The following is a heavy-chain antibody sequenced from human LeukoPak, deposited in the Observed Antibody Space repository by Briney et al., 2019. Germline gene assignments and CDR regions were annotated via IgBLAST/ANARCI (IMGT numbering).Heavy chain of an antibody. CDR3: ARDLGSGYDYFDY. CDR2: INPNSGGT. D-gene: IGHD5-12*01. CDR1: GYTSTGYY. V-gene: IGHV1-2*02. J-gene: IGHJ4*02. Sequence: GASVKVSCKASGYTSTGYYMHWVRQAPGQGLEWMGWINPNSGGTNYAQKFQGRVTMTRDTSISTAYMELSRLRSDDTAVYYCARDLGSGYDYFDYWGQGTLVTVSS.